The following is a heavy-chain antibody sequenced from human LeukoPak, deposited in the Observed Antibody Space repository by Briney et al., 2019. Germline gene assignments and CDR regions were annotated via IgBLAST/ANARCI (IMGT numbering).Heavy chain of an antibody. CDR3: AKRGTFGGVY. V-gene: IGHV3-30*02. Sequence: PGGSLRLSCAASGFTFSIYGMHWVRQAPGKGLEWVAFIRYDGTNEYYADSVKGRFTISRDNSKNTLYLQMNSLRPEDTAVYYCAKRGTFGGVYWGQGTLVTVSS. CDR2: IRYDGTNE. J-gene: IGHJ4*02. D-gene: IGHD3-16*01. CDR1: GFTFSIYG.